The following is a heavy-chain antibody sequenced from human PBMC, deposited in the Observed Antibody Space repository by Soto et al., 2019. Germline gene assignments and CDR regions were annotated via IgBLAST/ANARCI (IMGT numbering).Heavy chain of an antibody. D-gene: IGHD1-1*01. J-gene: IGHJ4*02. V-gene: IGHV1-18*01. CDR2: ISAHNGNT. CDR1: GYTFTSYG. CDR3: ARGRYGDY. Sequence: QVHLVQSGAEVKKPGASVKVSCRASGYTFTSYGITWVRQAPGQGLEWMGWISAHNGNTDYAQKLQGRVIVTRDTSTSTAYMELRSLRSDDTAVYYCARGRYGDYWGQGALVTVSS.